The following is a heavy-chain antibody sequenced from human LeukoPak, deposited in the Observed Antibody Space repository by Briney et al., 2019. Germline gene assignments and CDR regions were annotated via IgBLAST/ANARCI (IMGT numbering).Heavy chain of an antibody. CDR3: ARENCGGDCLPDY. Sequence: PSETLSLTCTVSGGSISSSSYYWGWIRQPPGKGLEWIGSIYYSGSTYYNPSLKSRVTISVDTSKNQFSLKLSSVTAADTAVYYCARENCGGDCLPDYWGQGTLVTVSS. J-gene: IGHJ4*02. CDR1: GGSISSSSYY. D-gene: IGHD2-21*01. CDR2: IYYSGST. V-gene: IGHV4-39*07.